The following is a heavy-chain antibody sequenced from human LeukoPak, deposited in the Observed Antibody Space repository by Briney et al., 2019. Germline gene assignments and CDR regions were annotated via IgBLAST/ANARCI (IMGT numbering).Heavy chain of an antibody. J-gene: IGHJ6*03. CDR3: ARGTAGNHDFYYFVDV. Sequence: PSETLSLTCTVSGGSISSYYWSWIRQPAGKGLEFIGRIYTSGNLNTPGTPNYNPSLKSRVTMSVDASKNQFSLKLTSVTATDTAVYYCARGTAGNHDFYYFVDVWGKGTTVAVSS. CDR1: GGSISSYY. CDR2: IYTSGNLNTPGTP. D-gene: IGHD1-1*01. V-gene: IGHV4-4*07.